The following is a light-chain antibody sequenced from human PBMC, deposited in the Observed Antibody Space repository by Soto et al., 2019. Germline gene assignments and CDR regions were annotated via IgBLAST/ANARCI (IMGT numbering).Light chain of an antibody. V-gene: IGKV3-11*01. CDR1: QSVRDN. CDR3: QQRSNWPLT. J-gene: IGKJ4*01. CDR2: RAS. Sequence: EILLTQSPGALAVSPGEVATLSCRASQSVRDNLAWYQQKPGQAPRLLIYRASIRATGVPARFSGSGSGTDFTLTISSLEPEDFAVYYCQQRSNWPLTFGGGTKVDIK.